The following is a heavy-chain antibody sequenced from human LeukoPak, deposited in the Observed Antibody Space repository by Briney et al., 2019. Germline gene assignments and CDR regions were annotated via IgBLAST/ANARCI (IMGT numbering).Heavy chain of an antibody. CDR3: AKRGRGYSYGYFDY. V-gene: IGHV4-34*01. J-gene: IGHJ4*02. CDR2: INHSGST. Sequence: PSETLSLTCAVYGGSFSGYYWSWIRQPPGKGLEWIGEINHSGSTYYNPSLKSRVTISVDTSKNQFSLKLSSVTAADTAVYYCAKRGRGYSYGYFDYWGQGTLVTVSS. D-gene: IGHD5-18*01. CDR1: GGSFSGYY.